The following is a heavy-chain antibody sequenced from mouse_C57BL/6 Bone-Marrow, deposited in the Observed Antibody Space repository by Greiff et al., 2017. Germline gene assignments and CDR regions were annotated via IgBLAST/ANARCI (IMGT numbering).Heavy chain of an antibody. Sequence: EVQVVESGGGLVQPGGSMKLSCAASGFTFSDAWMDWVRQSPEKGLEWVAEIRNKANNHATYYAESVKGRFTISRDDSKSSVYLQMNSLRAEDTGIYYCTRSGLLLYPGDAMDYWGQGTSVTVSS. V-gene: IGHV6-6*01. J-gene: IGHJ4*01. CDR1: GFTFSDAW. CDR2: IRNKANNHAT. D-gene: IGHD2-1*01. CDR3: TRSGLLLYPGDAMDY.